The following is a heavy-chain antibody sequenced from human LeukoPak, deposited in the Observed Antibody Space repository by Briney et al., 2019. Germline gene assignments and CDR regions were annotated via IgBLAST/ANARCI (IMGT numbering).Heavy chain of an antibody. Sequence: SETLSLTCAVYGGSFSGYFWSWIRQPPGKALEWIGEINHSGSTNYNPSLKSRVTISVDTSKNQFSLKLSSVTAADTAVYYCARNGIAAAGTFGYWGQGTLVTVSS. CDR3: ARNGIAAAGTFGY. V-gene: IGHV4-34*01. D-gene: IGHD6-13*01. CDR1: GGSFSGYF. J-gene: IGHJ4*02. CDR2: INHSGST.